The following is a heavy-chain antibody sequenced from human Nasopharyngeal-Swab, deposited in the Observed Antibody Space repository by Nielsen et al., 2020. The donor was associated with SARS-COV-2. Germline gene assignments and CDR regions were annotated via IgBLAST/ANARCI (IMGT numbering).Heavy chain of an antibody. CDR3: ARGRRITTPYGMDV. CDR2: INHSGST. D-gene: IGHD3-16*01. V-gene: IGHV4-34*01. Sequence: SETLSLTCAVYGGSFSGYYWSWIRQPPGKGLEWIGEINHSGSTNYNPSLKSRVTIPVDTSKNQFSLKLSSVTAADTAVYYCARGRRITTPYGMDVWGQGTTVTVSS. J-gene: IGHJ6*02. CDR1: GGSFSGYY.